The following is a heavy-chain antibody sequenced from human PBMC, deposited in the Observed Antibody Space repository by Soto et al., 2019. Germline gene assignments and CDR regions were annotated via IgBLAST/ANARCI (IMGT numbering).Heavy chain of an antibody. J-gene: IGHJ4*02. CDR1: GFTFSSYD. CDR2: IGTAGDA. V-gene: IGHV3-13*04. CDR3: ARAFITGVPDY. Sequence: GGSLRLSCAASGFTFSSYDMHWVRQVTGKGLEWVSAIGTAGDAYYPNSVKGRFTISRENAKNSLYLQMNSLRAGDTAAYYCARAFITGVPDYWGQGTLVTVSS. D-gene: IGHD3-10*01.